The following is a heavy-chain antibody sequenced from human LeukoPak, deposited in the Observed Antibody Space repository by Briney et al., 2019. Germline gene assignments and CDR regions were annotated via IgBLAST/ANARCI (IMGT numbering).Heavy chain of an antibody. CDR2: TNPNSGDT. V-gene: IGHV1-8*01. J-gene: IGHJ4*02. D-gene: IGHD1-20*01. CDR1: GYTFTGYD. CDR3: ARGRLNGNVDF. Sequence: SVKVSCKTSGYTFTGYDINWVRQAAGQGFEWMGWTNPNSGDTGYAHNLQGRITITRDSSTATVFMELSSLRSEDTAMYYCARGRLNGNVDFWGQGTPVAVSS.